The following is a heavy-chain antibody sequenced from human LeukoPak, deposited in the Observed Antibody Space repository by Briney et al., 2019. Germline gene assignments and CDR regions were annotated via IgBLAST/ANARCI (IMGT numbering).Heavy chain of an antibody. CDR1: GFTFSNAW. V-gene: IGHV3-15*01. CDR3: TTYYGSGSYYFYFDY. Sequence: GGSLRLSCAASGFTFSNAWMSWVRQAPGKGLEWVGRIKRKTDGGTTEYAAPVKGRFTISRDDSKNTLYLQMNSLKTEDTAVYYCTTYYGSGSYYFYFDYWGQGTLVTVSS. D-gene: IGHD3-10*01. J-gene: IGHJ4*02. CDR2: IKRKTDGGTT.